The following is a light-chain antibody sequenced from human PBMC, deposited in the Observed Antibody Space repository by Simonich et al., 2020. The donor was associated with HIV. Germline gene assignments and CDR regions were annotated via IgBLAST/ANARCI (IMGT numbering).Light chain of an antibody. CDR3: QVWDSSSDHPV. Sequence: SYVLTQPPSVSVAPGKPARITCGGNNIGSNSVHWYQQKPGQAPVLVVYDYSDRPSGIPERFSVSNSGNTATLTISRVEAGDEADYYCQVWDSSSDHPVFGGGTKLTVL. V-gene: IGLV3-21*03. CDR2: DYS. J-gene: IGLJ3*02. CDR1: NIGSNS.